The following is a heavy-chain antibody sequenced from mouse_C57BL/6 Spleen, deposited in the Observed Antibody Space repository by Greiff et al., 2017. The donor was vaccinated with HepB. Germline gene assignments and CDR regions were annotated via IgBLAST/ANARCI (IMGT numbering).Heavy chain of an antibody. J-gene: IGHJ4*01. V-gene: IGHV1-26*01. Sequence: EVQLQQSGPELVKPGASVKISCKASGYTFTDYYMNWVKQSHGKSLEWIGDINPNNGGTSYNQKFKGKATLTVDKSSSTAYMELRSLTSEDSAVYDCARRGYSNYDAMDYWGQGTSVTVAS. CDR3: ARRGYSNYDAMDY. CDR1: GYTFTDYY. D-gene: IGHD2-5*01. CDR2: INPNNGGT.